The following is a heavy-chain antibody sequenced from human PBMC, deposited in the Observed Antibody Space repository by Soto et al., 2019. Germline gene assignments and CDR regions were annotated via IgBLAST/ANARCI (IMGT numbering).Heavy chain of an antibody. D-gene: IGHD5-18*01. CDR1: GGSISSSSYY. CDR3: ACIFSGGYGYGLYYYDMDV. V-gene: IGHV4-39*01. CDR2: IYYSGST. J-gene: IGHJ6*02. Sequence: SETLSLTCTVSGGSISSSSYYWGWIRQPPGKGLEWIGSIYYSGSTYYNPSLKSRVTISVDTSKNQFSLKLSSVTAADTAVYYCACIFSGGYGYGLYYYDMDVWGQGTTVTVS.